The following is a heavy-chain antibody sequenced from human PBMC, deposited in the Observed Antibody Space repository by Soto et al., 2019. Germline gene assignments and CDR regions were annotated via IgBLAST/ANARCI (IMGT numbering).Heavy chain of an antibody. CDR1: GDTLSTYY. Sequence: VQLVQSGAEVKRPGASVKISCKASGDTLSTYYMHWARQAPGQGLEWMGIINPRSGKTNYPQKFQGRVPMTRDTYTTTVYMELSTLRSEDTAMYYCARGVGYSDSRGYPFDYWGQGTLVTVSS. V-gene: IGHV1-46*03. CDR2: INPRSGKT. J-gene: IGHJ4*02. CDR3: ARGVGYSDSRGYPFDY. D-gene: IGHD3-22*01.